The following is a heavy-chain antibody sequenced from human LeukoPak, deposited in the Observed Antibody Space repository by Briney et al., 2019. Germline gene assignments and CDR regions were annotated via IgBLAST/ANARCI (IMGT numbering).Heavy chain of an antibody. D-gene: IGHD6-13*01. Sequence: ASVKVSCKASGYTFTSYAMSWVRQAPGQELEWIGWINTNTGNPTYAQGFTGRFVFSLDTSVSTAYLQISSLKAEDTAVYYCARSPLISYSSSWYYWGQGTLVTVSS. V-gene: IGHV7-4-1*02. J-gene: IGHJ4*02. CDR3: ARSPLISYSSSWYY. CDR2: INTNTGNP. CDR1: GYTFTSYA.